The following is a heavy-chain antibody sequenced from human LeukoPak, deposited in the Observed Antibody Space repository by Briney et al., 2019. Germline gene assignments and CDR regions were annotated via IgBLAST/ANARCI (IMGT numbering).Heavy chain of an antibody. CDR3: ARTYSSGWYLNWFDP. V-gene: IGHV1-18*01. Sequence: ASVKVSCKASGYTFTSYGISWVRQAPGQGLEWMGWISAYNGNTNYAQEVQGRATMTTDTSTSTAYMELRSLRSDDTAVYYCARTYSSGWYLNWFDPWGQGTLVTVSS. CDR1: GYTFTSYG. J-gene: IGHJ5*02. CDR2: ISAYNGNT. D-gene: IGHD6-19*01.